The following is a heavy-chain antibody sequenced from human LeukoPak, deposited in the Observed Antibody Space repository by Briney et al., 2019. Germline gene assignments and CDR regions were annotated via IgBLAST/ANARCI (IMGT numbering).Heavy chain of an antibody. J-gene: IGHJ5*02. Sequence: ASVKVSCKASGYSFTDCYIHWVRQAPGQDFEWMGWINPNSGDTKYAQKFQDWVTMTRDTSINTAYMDMSRLRSDDTAVYYCARSLSAAGPFDPWGQGTLVTVSS. V-gene: IGHV1-2*04. D-gene: IGHD6-13*01. CDR3: ARSLSAAGPFDP. CDR1: GYSFTDCY. CDR2: INPNSGDT.